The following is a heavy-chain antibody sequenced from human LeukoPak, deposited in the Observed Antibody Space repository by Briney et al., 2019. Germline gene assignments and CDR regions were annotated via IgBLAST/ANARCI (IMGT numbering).Heavy chain of an antibody. Sequence: ASVKVSCKASGYTFTSYDINWVRQATGQGLEWMGWMNPNSGNTGYAQKFQGRVTMTRNTSISTAYMELSSLRSEDTAVYYCARGRRYCSSTSCSRRVYYYYYMDGWGKGTTVTVSS. CDR1: GYTFTSYD. D-gene: IGHD2-2*01. J-gene: IGHJ6*03. CDR3: ARGRRYCSSTSCSRRVYYYYYMDG. CDR2: MNPNSGNT. V-gene: IGHV1-8*01.